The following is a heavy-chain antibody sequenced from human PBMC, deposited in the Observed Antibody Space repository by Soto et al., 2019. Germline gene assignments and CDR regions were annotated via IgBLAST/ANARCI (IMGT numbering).Heavy chain of an antibody. CDR3: ARGAYGMDV. CDR2: IWYDGSNK. CDR1: GFTFSSYG. V-gene: IGHV3-33*01. Sequence: QVQLVESGGGVVQPGRSLRLSCAASGFTFSSYGMHWVRQAPGKGLEWVAVIWYDGSNKYYADSVKGRFTISRDNSKNTLYLQMNSLRAEDTAVYYGARGAYGMDVWGQGTTVTVSS. J-gene: IGHJ6*02.